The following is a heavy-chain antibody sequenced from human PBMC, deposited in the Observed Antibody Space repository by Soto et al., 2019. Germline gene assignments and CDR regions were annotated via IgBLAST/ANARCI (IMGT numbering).Heavy chain of an antibody. CDR3: ARVSGSWFDP. CDR2: INHSGST. D-gene: IGHD2-15*01. Sequence: QVQLQQWGAGLLKPSETLSLTCAVYGGSFSGYYWCWIRQPPGKGLEWIGEINHSGSTNYNPSLKSRVTISVDTSKNQFSLKLSSVTAADTAVYYCARVSGSWFDPWGQGTLVTVSS. J-gene: IGHJ5*02. CDR1: GGSFSGYY. V-gene: IGHV4-34*01.